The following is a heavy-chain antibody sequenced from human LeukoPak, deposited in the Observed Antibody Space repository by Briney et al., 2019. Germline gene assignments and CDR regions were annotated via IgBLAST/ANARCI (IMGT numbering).Heavy chain of an antibody. CDR1: GFTFSTHW. Sequence: PGGSLRLSCAASGFTFSTHWMHWVRQAPGKGLVWVSRINNDGSDTIYADSVTGRFTMSRDNAKNTLYLQMNSLRAEDMAVYYCARDGPYASPLDYWGQGTLVTVSS. CDR2: INNDGSDT. J-gene: IGHJ4*02. CDR3: ARDGPYASPLDY. V-gene: IGHV3-74*01. D-gene: IGHD2-8*01.